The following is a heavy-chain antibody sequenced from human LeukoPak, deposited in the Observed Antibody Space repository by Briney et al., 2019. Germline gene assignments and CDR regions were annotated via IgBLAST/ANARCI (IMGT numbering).Heavy chain of an antibody. V-gene: IGHV4-59*08. J-gene: IGHJ3*02. CDR1: GGSISSYY. D-gene: IGHD2-15*01. CDR2: IYYSGST. CDR3: ARLRCSGGSCYFVQAFDI. Sequence: SETLSLTCTVSGGSISSYYWSWIRQPPGKGLEWIGYIYYSGSTNYNPSLKSRVTISVDTSKNQFSLKLSSVTAADTAVYYCARLRCSGGSCYFVQAFDIWGQGTMVTVSS.